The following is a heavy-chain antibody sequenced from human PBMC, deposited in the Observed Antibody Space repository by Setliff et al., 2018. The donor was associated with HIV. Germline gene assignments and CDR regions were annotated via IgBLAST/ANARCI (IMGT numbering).Heavy chain of an antibody. J-gene: IGHJ4*02. Sequence: GGSLRLSCAVSGFTFTTSTMNWVRQAPGKGLVWVSRINTDGSSRSYADSVKGRFTISRDNAKNTLYLQMNSLRAEDTAVYYCARGYCSTNSCYVSDYWGQGTLVTVSS. CDR1: GFTFTTST. V-gene: IGHV3-74*01. CDR3: ARGYCSTNSCYVSDY. CDR2: INTDGSSR. D-gene: IGHD2-2*01.